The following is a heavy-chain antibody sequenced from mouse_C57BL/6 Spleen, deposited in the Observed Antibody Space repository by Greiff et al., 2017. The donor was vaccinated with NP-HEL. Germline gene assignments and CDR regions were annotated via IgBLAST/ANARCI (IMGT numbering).Heavy chain of an antibody. Sequence: VQLQQSGAELVKPGASVKLSCKASGYTFTSYWMQWVKQRPGQGLEWIGEIDPSDSYTNYNQKFKGKATLTVDTSSSTAYMQLSSLTSEDSAVYYCARGAPYYYGSSFDYWGQGTTLTVSS. V-gene: IGHV1-50*01. J-gene: IGHJ2*01. CDR3: ARGAPYYYGSSFDY. CDR2: IDPSDSYT. CDR1: GYTFTSYW. D-gene: IGHD1-1*01.